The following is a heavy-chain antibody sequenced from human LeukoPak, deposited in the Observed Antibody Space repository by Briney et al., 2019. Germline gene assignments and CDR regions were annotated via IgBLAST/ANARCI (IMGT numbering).Heavy chain of an antibody. V-gene: IGHV5-51*01. CDR3: ARRYDILTGYYNVIEYFQH. D-gene: IGHD3-9*01. CDR2: IYPGDSDT. CDR1: GYSFTSYW. Sequence: GESLKISRKGSGYSFTSYWIGWVRQMPGKGLEWMGIIYPGDSDTRYSPSFQGQVTISADKSISTAYLQWSSLKASDTAMYYCARRYDILTGYYNVIEYFQHWGQGTLVTVSS. J-gene: IGHJ1*01.